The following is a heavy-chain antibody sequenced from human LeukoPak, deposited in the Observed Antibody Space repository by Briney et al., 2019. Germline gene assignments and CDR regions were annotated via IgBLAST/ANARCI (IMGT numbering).Heavy chain of an antibody. CDR2: INPNSGGT. D-gene: IGHD6-13*01. Sequence: ASVKVSCKASGYTFTGYYMHWVRQAPGQGLEWMGWINPNSGGTNYAQKFQGRVTMTRDTSISTAYMELSRLRSEDTAVYYCASENRPYSSSWYPKSFDYWGQGTLVTVSS. V-gene: IGHV1-2*02. CDR1: GYTFTGYY. J-gene: IGHJ4*02. CDR3: ASENRPYSSSWYPKSFDY.